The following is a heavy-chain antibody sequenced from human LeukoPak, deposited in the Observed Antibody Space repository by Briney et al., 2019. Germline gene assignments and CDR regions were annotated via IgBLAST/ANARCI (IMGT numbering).Heavy chain of an antibody. CDR3: ARAPLSSTFDY. V-gene: IGHV4-59*01. J-gene: IGHJ4*02. CDR1: GGSISSYY. Sequence: SETLSLTCTVSGGSISSYYWSWIRQPPGKGLEWVGYIYYSGSTNCNPSLKSRVTISVDTSKNQFSLKLSSVTAADTAVYYCARAPLSSTFDYWGQGTLVTVSS. CDR2: IYYSGST. D-gene: IGHD2-2*01.